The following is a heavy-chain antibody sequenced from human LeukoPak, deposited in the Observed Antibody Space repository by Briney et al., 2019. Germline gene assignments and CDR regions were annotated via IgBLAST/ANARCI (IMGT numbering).Heavy chain of an antibody. CDR3: ANQLRLGELVY. D-gene: IGHD3-16*01. V-gene: IGHV3-64D*06. CDR1: GFTFSTYA. J-gene: IGHJ4*02. CDR2: ISPDWRNT. Sequence: GGSLRLSCSASGFTFSTYAMHWVRQAPGKGLEYASSISPDWRNTYYADPMKGRFTISRDNSENTLYLQVSSLRPEDTAMYYCANQLRLGELVYWGQGTLVTVPS.